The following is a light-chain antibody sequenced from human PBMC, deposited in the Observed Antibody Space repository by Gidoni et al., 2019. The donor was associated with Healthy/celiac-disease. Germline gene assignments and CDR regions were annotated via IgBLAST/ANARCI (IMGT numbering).Light chain of an antibody. CDR2: AAS. CDR3: QQYGSSPRT. CDR1: QSVSRSY. J-gene: IGKJ2*01. Sequence: EILLTQSPGTLSLSPGERATLSCRASQSVSRSYVAWYQQKPGQAPRLLIYAASSRATGIPDRFSGSGSGTDFTLTISRLEPEDFAVYYCQQYGSSPRTFGQGTKLEIK. V-gene: IGKV3-20*01.